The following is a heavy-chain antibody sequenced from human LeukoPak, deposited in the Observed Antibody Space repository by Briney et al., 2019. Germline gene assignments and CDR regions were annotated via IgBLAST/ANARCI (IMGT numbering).Heavy chain of an antibody. J-gene: IGHJ6*03. CDR2: INPSGGST. CDR1: GYSFTSYH. D-gene: IGHD3-10*01. V-gene: IGHV1-46*01. Sequence: GASVKVSCKASGYSFTSYHMQWVRQAPGQGLEWMGIINPSGGSTSYAQKFQGRVTMTRDMSTSTVYMELSSLRSEDTAVYYCARGRVYYYGSGSYWYYMDVWGKGTTVTVSS. CDR3: ARGRVYYYGSGSYWYYMDV.